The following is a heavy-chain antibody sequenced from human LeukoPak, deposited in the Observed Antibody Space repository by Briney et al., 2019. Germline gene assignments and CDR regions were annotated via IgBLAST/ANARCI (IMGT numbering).Heavy chain of an antibody. J-gene: IGHJ6*04. V-gene: IGHV3-30*04. Sequence: PGKSLRLSCAASGFTFSSYVLHWVRQAPGKGLEWVAVISYDGSDKYYADSVKGRFTISRDNTKNTMFLQMNSLRVEDTAVYYCARARSDIVVGNLDVWGKGTTVTVSS. CDR1: GFTFSSYV. D-gene: IGHD2-2*01. CDR3: ARARSDIVVGNLDV. CDR2: ISYDGSDK.